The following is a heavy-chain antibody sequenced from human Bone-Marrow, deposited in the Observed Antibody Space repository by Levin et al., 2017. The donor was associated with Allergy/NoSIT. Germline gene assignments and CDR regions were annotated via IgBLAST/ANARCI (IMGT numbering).Heavy chain of an antibody. J-gene: IGHJ3*02. CDR3: ARDGARGHMITFGGVIVNAFDI. CDR1: GYSIRSGYY. V-gene: IGHV4-38-2*02. Sequence: SQTLSLTCPVSGYSIRSGYYWGWIRQPPGKGLEWIGSIYHSGSTYYNPSLKSRVTISVDTSKNQFSLKLSSVTAADTAVYYCARDGARGHMITFGGVIVNAFDIWGQGTMVTVSS. D-gene: IGHD3-16*02. CDR2: IYHSGST.